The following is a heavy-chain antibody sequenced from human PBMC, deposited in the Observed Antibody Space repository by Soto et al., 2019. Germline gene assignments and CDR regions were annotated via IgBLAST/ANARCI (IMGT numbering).Heavy chain of an antibody. CDR2: IIPIFGTA. J-gene: IGHJ6*02. V-gene: IGHV1-69*12. Sequence: QVQLVQSGAEVKKPGSSVKVSCKASGGTFSSYAISWVRQAPGQGLEWMGGIIPIFGTANYAQKFQGRVTITADESTSTAYMELSSLRSEDTAVYYCAKSEDRITMVRGLGYYYYCGMDVWGQGTTVTVSS. CDR1: GGTFSSYA. D-gene: IGHD3-10*01. CDR3: AKSEDRITMVRGLGYYYYCGMDV.